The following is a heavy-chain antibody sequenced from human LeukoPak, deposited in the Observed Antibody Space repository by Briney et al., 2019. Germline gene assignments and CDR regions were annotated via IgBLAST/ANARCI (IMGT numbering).Heavy chain of an antibody. V-gene: IGHV3-48*01. D-gene: IGHD4-23*01. J-gene: IGHJ4*02. CDR1: GFTFSSYS. Sequence: GGSLRLSCAASGFTFSSYSMNWVRQAPGKGLEWVSYISSSSSNIYYADSVKGRFTISRDNAKNSLYLQMNSLRAEDTAVYYCARDNGGPDYWGQGTLVTVSS. CDR2: ISSSSSNI. CDR3: ARDNGGPDY.